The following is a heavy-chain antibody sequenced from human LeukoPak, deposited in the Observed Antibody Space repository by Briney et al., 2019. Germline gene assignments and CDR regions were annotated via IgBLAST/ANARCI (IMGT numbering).Heavy chain of an antibody. CDR3: ARGKLIQLWFPWNWYFDL. V-gene: IGHV3-48*03. J-gene: IGHJ2*01. CDR2: IRSSGSTI. Sequence: GGSLRLSCAASGFTFSNYEMNWVRQAPGKGLERVSYIRSSGSTIYYADSVKGRFTISRDNAKNSLYLQMNSLRAEDTAVYYCARGKLIQLWFPWNWYFDLWGRGTLVTVSS. CDR1: GFTFSNYE. D-gene: IGHD5-18*01.